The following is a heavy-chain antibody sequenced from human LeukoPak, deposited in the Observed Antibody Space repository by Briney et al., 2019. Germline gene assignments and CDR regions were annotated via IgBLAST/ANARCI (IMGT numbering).Heavy chain of an antibody. CDR3: TRDPSHYYDSSGNYYN. CDR2: IRSKAYGVTT. CDR1: GFTFGDYG. J-gene: IGHJ4*02. V-gene: IGHV3-49*03. D-gene: IGHD3-22*01. Sequence: PGGSLRLSSSASGFTFGDYGMSWFRQAPGKGLEWVGFIRSKAYGVTTEYAASVKGRFTISRDDSKSIAYLQMNSLKSEDTAVYYCTRDPSHYYDSSGNYYNWGEGTLVTVSS.